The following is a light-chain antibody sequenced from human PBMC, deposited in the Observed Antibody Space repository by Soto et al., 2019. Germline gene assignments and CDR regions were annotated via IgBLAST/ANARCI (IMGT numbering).Light chain of an antibody. CDR3: QQYNSYSLT. CDR1: QSISSW. CDR2: KAS. V-gene: IGKV1-5*03. Sequence: DIQMTQSPSTLSASVGDRVTITCRASQSISSWLAWYQQKPGKAPNLQIYKASSLESGVPSRFSGSGYGTEFTLTISSLQPDDFATYYCQQYNSYSLTFGGGTKVEIK. J-gene: IGKJ4*02.